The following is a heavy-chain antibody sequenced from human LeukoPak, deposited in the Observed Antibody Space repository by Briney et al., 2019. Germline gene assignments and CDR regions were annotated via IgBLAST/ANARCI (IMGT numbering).Heavy chain of an antibody. CDR2: ISGSGGST. V-gene: IGHV3-23*01. D-gene: IGHD3-10*01. Sequence: GGSLRLSCAASGFTFSSYAMSWVRQAPGKGLEWVSAISGSGGSTYYADSVKGRFTISRDNSKNTLYLQMNSLRAEDTAVYYCAKGHYYGSGSYIPFDYWGQGTLVAVSS. CDR1: GFTFSSYA. J-gene: IGHJ4*02. CDR3: AKGHYYGSGSYIPFDY.